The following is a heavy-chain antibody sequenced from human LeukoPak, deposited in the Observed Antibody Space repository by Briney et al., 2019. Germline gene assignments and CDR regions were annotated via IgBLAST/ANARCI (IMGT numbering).Heavy chain of an antibody. V-gene: IGHV3-74*01. CDR2: INSDGSST. CDR3: ARRVIRLGFDP. CDR1: GFTFSSYW. D-gene: IGHD3-10*01. J-gene: IGHJ5*02. Sequence: GGSLRLSCAASGFTFSSYWMHWVRQAPGQGLVWVSRINSDGSSTSYADSVKGRFTISRDNAKNTLYLQMNSLRAEDTAVYYCARRVIRLGFDPWGQGTLVTVSS.